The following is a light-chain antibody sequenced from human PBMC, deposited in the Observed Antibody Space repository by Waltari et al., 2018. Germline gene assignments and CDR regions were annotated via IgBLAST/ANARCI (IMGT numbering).Light chain of an antibody. V-gene: IGLV1-40*01. CDR1: SPNIGAGYD. CDR2: GDN. Sequence: QSGLTQPPSVSGPPGQRVPISCTVSSPNIGAGYDVHWYQLLPGTAPKLLIFGDNNRPSGVPDRFSGSKSGTSASLAITGLQAKDEAVYYCQSYDSSLSGSIFGGGTKLTVL. J-gene: IGLJ2*01. CDR3: QSYDSSLSGSI.